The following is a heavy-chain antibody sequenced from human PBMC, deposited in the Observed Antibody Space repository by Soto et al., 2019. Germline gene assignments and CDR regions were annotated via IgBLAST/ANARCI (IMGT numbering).Heavy chain of an antibody. V-gene: IGHV4-4*07. Sequence: SDTLSLTCTVSGSSISCFYLRLIRQSAGKGLEWIGRIYATGTTDYNPSLKSRVMMSVDTSKKQFSLKLRSVTAADTAVYYCVRDGTKTLRDWFDPRGQGISVTVSS. CDR1: GSSISCFY. D-gene: IGHD1-1*01. CDR2: IYATGTT. CDR3: VRDGTKTLRDWFDP. J-gene: IGHJ5*02.